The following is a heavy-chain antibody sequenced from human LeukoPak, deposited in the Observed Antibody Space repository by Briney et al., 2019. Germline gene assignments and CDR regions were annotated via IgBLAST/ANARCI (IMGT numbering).Heavy chain of an antibody. CDR2: ISTYNDDT. Sequence: ASVKVSCKASGYTFTSYGISWVRQAPGQGLEWMGWISTYNDDTNYAQNLQGRVTMTTDTSTSTAYMELRSLRSDDTAVYYCARDWYCSGGSCYNCFDYWGQGTLVTVSS. CDR3: ARDWYCSGGSCYNCFDY. CDR1: GYTFTSYG. V-gene: IGHV1-18*01. D-gene: IGHD2-15*01. J-gene: IGHJ4*02.